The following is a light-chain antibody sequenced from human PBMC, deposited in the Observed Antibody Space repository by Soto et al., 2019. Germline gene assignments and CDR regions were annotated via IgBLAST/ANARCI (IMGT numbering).Light chain of an antibody. CDR3: QQYYNWPRT. CDR1: QSVSSN. CDR2: GAS. V-gene: IGKV3-15*01. J-gene: IGKJ1*01. Sequence: IVLTQSPATLSVSPGERATLSCRASQSVSSNLAWYQHKPGQAPRLLTYGASTRATGIPARFSGSGSGTEFTLTISSLQPEDFAVYYCQQYYNWPRTFGQGTKVDIK.